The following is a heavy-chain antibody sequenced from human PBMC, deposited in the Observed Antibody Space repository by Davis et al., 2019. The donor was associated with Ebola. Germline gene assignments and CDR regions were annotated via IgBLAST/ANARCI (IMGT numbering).Heavy chain of an antibody. Sequence: GGSLRLSCAASGFTFSSFGMHWVRQAPGKGLQWVAFIRYDESKEYYADSVKGRFTISRDNSKNTLDLHMNSLRGDDTAVYYCARGHRYAFDIWGQGTMVTVSS. CDR3: ARGHRYAFDI. J-gene: IGHJ3*02. V-gene: IGHV3-30*02. CDR1: GFTFSSFG. CDR2: IRYDESKE.